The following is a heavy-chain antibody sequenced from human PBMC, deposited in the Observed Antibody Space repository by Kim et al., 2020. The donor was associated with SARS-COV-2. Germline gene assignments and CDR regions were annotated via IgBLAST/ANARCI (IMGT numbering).Heavy chain of an antibody. CDR1: GGSISSGNYY. D-gene: IGHD6-13*01. CDR3: ARGLTGAAEL. Sequence: SQTLSLTCTVSGGSISSGNYYWTWIRQYPGKGLEWIGYIYYSGSTYYNPSLKSRVTMSVDTSKNQFSLKLTSVTAADTAVYYCARGLTGAAELWGQGTLV. J-gene: IGHJ4*02. CDR2: IYYSGST. V-gene: IGHV4-31*03.